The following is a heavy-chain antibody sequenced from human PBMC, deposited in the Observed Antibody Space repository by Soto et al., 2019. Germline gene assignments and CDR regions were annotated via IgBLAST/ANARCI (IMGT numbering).Heavy chain of an antibody. CDR3: ARVVASPYAEGYYFQS. V-gene: IGHV1-69*02. D-gene: IGHD2-2*01. Sequence: QVQLVQSGAEVRKPESSVKVSCRASGGTLSSYPISWVRQAPGQGLEWMGRIVPILRIANYAQKFQGRVTITADTSTNTADMELSSLTSEDTAVYYCARVVASPYAEGYYFQSWGQGTLVSVSP. J-gene: IGHJ4*02. CDR2: IVPILRIA. CDR1: GGTLSSYP.